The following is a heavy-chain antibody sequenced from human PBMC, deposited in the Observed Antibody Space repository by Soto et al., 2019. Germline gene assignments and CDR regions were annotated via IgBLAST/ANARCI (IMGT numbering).Heavy chain of an antibody. CDR1: GFTFGDYA. Sequence: VQLLESGGGLIQPGGSLRLSCAASGFTFGDYAMSWVRQPPGKGLEWVAVIVSDGSAKYHADSVEGRFTISRDNSKDTLYLQMNSLRAEDTAVYYCARDDAFGNENGFDIWGQGTMVTVSS. J-gene: IGHJ3*02. V-gene: IGHV3-33*08. D-gene: IGHD1-1*01. CDR2: IVSDGSAK. CDR3: ARDDAFGNENGFDI.